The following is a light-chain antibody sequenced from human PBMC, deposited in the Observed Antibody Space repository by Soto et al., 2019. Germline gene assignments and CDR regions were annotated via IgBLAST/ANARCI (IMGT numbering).Light chain of an antibody. J-gene: IGKJ2*01. CDR3: QQYNSYDT. CDR1: QSISSW. V-gene: IGKV1-5*03. CDR2: NAS. Sequence: DIQMTQSPSTLSASVGDRVTITCRASQSISSWLAWYQQKPGKAPKLLIYNASSLESGGQSKFSGRGSGTEFTLTISSLQPDDFATYYCQQYNSYDTFGQGTKLEIK.